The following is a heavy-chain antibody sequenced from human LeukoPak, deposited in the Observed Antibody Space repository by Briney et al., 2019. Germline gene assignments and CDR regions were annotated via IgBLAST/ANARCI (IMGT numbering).Heavy chain of an antibody. Sequence: SGGSLRLSCAASGFTFSRYGMHWVRQAPGKGLEWVALISYDESRKYYADSVRGRFTISGDNSNNALYLQMNSLRTEDTAVYYCAEDFLRNAAAIDYWGQGTLVTVSS. CDR2: ISYDESRK. V-gene: IGHV3-30*18. D-gene: IGHD1-14*01. J-gene: IGHJ4*02. CDR3: AEDFLRNAAAIDY. CDR1: GFTFSRYG.